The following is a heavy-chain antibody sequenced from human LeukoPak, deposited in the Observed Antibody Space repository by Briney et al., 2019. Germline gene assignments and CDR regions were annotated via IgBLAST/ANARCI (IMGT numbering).Heavy chain of an antibody. Sequence: GGSLRLSCAASGFTFSSYWMSWVRQAPGKGLEWVANIKQEGSEKYYVDSEKGRFTISRDNAKNSLYLQMNSLRAEDTAVYYCARDSSYCSGGSCYPGYWGQGTLVTVSS. CDR2: IKQEGSEK. V-gene: IGHV3-7*01. CDR3: ARDSSYCSGGSCYPGY. D-gene: IGHD2-15*01. CDR1: GFTFSSYW. J-gene: IGHJ4*02.